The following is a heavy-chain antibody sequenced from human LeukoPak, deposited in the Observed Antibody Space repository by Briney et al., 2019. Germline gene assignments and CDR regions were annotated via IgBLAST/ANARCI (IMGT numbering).Heavy chain of an antibody. CDR1: VFTLCSDW. V-gene: IGHV3-74*01. D-gene: IGHD6-6*01. CDR3: ATRSSSSSVDY. CDR2: INSDGSST. Sequence: PGGSLRLSCAASVFTLCSDWMHWVRQAPGKGLLWVSRINSDGSSTSYEDSVKGRFTISRDNANNTLYLQMNSLRAEDTAVYYCATRSSSSSVDYWGQGTLVTVSS. J-gene: IGHJ4*02.